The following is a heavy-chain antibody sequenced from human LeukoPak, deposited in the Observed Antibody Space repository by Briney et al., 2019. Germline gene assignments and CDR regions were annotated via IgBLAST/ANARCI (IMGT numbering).Heavy chain of an antibody. D-gene: IGHD6-13*01. Sequence: ASVKVSCKASGYTFTGSYMHWVRQATGQGLEWMGWMNPNSGNTGYAQKFQGRVTMTRNTSISTAYMELSSLRSEDTAVYYCATQGGASSSWYYFDYWGQGTLVTVSS. CDR3: ATQGGASSSWYYFDY. J-gene: IGHJ4*02. CDR1: GYTFTGSY. V-gene: IGHV1-8*02. CDR2: MNPNSGNT.